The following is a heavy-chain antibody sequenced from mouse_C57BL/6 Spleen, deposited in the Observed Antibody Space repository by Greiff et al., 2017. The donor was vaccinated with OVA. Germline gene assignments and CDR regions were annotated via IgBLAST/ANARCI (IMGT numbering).Heavy chain of an antibody. D-gene: IGHD1-1*01. CDR3: ATHYYGSRGLDWYFDV. Sequence: VQLQQPGAELVKPGASVKLSCKASGYTFTSYWMHWVKQRPGQGLEWIGMIHPNSGSTNYNEKFKSKATLTVDKSSSTAYMQLSSLTSEDSAVYYCATHYYGSRGLDWYFDVWGTGTTVTVSS. CDR1: GYTFTSYW. J-gene: IGHJ1*03. V-gene: IGHV1-64*01. CDR2: IHPNSGST.